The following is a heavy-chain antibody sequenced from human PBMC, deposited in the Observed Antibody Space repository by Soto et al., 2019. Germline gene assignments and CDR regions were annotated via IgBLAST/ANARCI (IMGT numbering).Heavy chain of an antibody. D-gene: IGHD3-9*01. V-gene: IGHV1-69*01. CDR1: GGTFGRYT. CDR3: ARGSDILTGTNDAFAH. CDR2: IIPVLGNA. J-gene: IGHJ4*02. Sequence: QVQLVQSGAQVKKPGSSVKVSCTASGGTFGRYTISWVRQAPGQGLEWMGGIIPVLGNANLAQKFQDRVTFTADESTSTAYMELSSLRSEDTAVYYCARGSDILTGTNDAFAHWGQGTLVTVYS.